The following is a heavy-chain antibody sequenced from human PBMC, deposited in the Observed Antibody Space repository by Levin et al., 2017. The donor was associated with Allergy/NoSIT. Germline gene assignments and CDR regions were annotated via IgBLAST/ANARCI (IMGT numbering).Heavy chain of an antibody. Sequence: SETLSLTCTVSGGSISSSSYYWGWIRQPPGKGLEWIGSIYYSGSTYYNPSLKSRVTISVDTSKNQFSLKLSSVTAADTAVYYCARFAIFGVVIPNWYFDLWGRGTLVTVSS. D-gene: IGHD3-3*01. CDR3: ARFAIFGVVIPNWYFDL. CDR2: IYYSGST. J-gene: IGHJ2*01. V-gene: IGHV4-39*07. CDR1: GGSISSSSYY.